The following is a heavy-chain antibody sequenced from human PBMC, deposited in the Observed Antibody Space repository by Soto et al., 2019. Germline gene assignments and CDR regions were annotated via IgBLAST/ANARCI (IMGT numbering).Heavy chain of an antibody. CDR1: GFTFSSYA. Sequence: QVQLVESGGGVVQPGRSLRLSCAASGFTFSSYAMHWVRQAPGKGLEWVAVISYDGSNKYYADSVKGRFTISRDNSKNTLYLQMNSLRAEDTAVYYCAREPYGDYPTGELLDPWGQGTLVTVSS. V-gene: IGHV3-30-3*01. J-gene: IGHJ5*02. CDR3: AREPYGDYPTGELLDP. CDR2: ISYDGSNK. D-gene: IGHD4-17*01.